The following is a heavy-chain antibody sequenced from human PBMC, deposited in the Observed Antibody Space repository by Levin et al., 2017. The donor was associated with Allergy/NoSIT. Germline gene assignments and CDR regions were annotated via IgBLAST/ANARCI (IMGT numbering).Heavy chain of an antibody. D-gene: IGHD3-3*01. CDR1: GFTFSSYS. V-gene: IGHV3-48*02. J-gene: IGHJ6*02. CDR2: ISSSSSTI. Sequence: GGSLRLSCAASGFTFSSYSMNWVRQAPGKGLEWVSYISSSSSTIYYADSVKGRFTISRDNAKNSLYLQMNSLRDEDTAVYYCARRIFGVVIVYYYGMDVWGQGTTVTVSS. CDR3: ARRIFGVVIVYYYGMDV.